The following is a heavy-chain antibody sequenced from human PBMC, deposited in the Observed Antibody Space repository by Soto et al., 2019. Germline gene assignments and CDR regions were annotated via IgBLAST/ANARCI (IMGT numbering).Heavy chain of an antibody. J-gene: IGHJ4*02. CDR1: GGSISSYY. D-gene: IGHD6-13*01. Sequence: SETLSLPCTVSGGSISSYYWSWIRQPPGKGLEWIGYIYYSGSTNYNPSLKSRVTISVDTSKNQFSLKLSSVTAADTAVYYCARVVPRYSSSWYYWDYGGQGALVTVS. CDR2: IYYSGST. CDR3: ARVVPRYSSSWYYWDY. V-gene: IGHV4-59*01.